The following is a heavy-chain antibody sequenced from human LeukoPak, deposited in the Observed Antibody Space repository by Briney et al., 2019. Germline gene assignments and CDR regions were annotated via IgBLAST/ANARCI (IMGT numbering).Heavy chain of an antibody. Sequence: ASVKVSCKASGYTFTGYYMHWVRQAPGQELEWMGWINPNSGGTNYAQKFQGRVTMTRDTSISTAYMELSRLRSDDTAVYYCARTWVVPAASLDYWGQGTLVTVSS. D-gene: IGHD2-2*01. CDR3: ARTWVVPAASLDY. V-gene: IGHV1-2*02. CDR1: GYTFTGYY. CDR2: INPNSGGT. J-gene: IGHJ4*02.